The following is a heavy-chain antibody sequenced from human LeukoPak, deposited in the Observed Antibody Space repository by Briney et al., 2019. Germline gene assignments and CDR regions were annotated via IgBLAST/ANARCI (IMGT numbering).Heavy chain of an antibody. CDR3: ARAPIGYCSSTSCLYLDY. J-gene: IGHJ4*02. V-gene: IGHV4-4*07. D-gene: IGHD2-2*01. Sequence: PSESLSLTCTVSGGSISSYYWSWIRQPAGKGLEWIGRIYTSGSTNYNPSLKSRVTMSLDTSKNQFSLKLNSVTAADTAVYYCARAPIGYCSSTSCLYLDYWGQGTLVTVSS. CDR1: GGSISSYY. CDR2: IYTSGST.